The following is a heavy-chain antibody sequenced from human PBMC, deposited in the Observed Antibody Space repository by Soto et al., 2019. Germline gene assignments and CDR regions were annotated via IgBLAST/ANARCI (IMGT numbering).Heavy chain of an antibody. D-gene: IGHD2-8*01. CDR1: GFTFSSYA. J-gene: IGHJ4*02. Sequence: EVQLLESGGGLVQPGGSLRLSCAASGFTFSSYAMSWVRQAPGKGLEWVSAISGSGGSTYYADSVKGRFTISRDNSKNTLYLPMNSLRAEDTAVYDCAKDGGVYAQGALDYWGQGTLVTVSS. CDR2: ISGSGGST. CDR3: AKDGGVYAQGALDY. V-gene: IGHV3-23*01.